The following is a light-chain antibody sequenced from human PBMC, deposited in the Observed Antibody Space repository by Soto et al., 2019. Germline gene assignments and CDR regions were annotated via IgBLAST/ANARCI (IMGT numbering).Light chain of an antibody. CDR1: QSVSSS. V-gene: IGKV3-15*01. CDR3: QQYNNWPPFT. J-gene: IGKJ3*01. Sequence: ELVMTQSPATLSVSPGERVTLSCRASQSVSSSLAWYQQKPGQAPRLLIYGASTRATGIPARFSGSGSGTAFTLTISSLQSEDFAVYYCQQYNNWPPFTFGPGTKVDIK. CDR2: GAS.